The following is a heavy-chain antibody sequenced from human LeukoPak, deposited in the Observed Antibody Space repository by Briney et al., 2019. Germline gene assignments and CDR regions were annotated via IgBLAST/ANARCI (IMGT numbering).Heavy chain of an antibody. D-gene: IGHD4-17*01. Sequence: GSLRLSCAASGLTVTNNYWHWVRQPPGKGPEWISILYSDGDTKYADSVKGRFTFSRDSSRNTLYLQMNGLRAEDTAVYYCTYGDYPLTYWGQGTLVSVSS. CDR2: LYSDGDT. J-gene: IGHJ4*02. V-gene: IGHV3-66*01. CDR3: TYGDYPLTY. CDR1: GLTVTNNY.